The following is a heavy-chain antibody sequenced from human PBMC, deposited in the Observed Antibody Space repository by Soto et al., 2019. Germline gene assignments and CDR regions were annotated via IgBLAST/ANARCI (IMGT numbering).Heavy chain of an antibody. V-gene: IGHV5-51*01. CDR3: VRSDNGGWYMFDR. Sequence: EVQLEQSGAEVKKPGEPLKISCKASGYSFTSYWIGWVRQMPGKGLEWMGIIYPGDSEIRYSPSFQGQVTLSADKSTSTAYLQLNSLKASDTAMYYCVRSDNGGWYMFDRWGQGIPVTVSS. D-gene: IGHD6-19*01. J-gene: IGHJ5*02. CDR2: IYPGDSEI. CDR1: GYSFTSYW.